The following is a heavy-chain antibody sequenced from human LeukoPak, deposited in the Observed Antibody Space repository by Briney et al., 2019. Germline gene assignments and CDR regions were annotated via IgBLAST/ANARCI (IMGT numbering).Heavy chain of an antibody. CDR1: GGSFSGYY. J-gene: IGHJ3*02. Sequence: SETLSLTCAVYGGSFSGYYWSWIRQPPGKGLEWIGEINHSGSTNYNPSLKSRVTISVDTSKNHFSLRLSSVTAADTAVYYCARPGVGATSGNDAFDIWGQGTMVTVSS. CDR2: INHSGST. V-gene: IGHV4-34*01. CDR3: ARPGVGATSGNDAFDI. D-gene: IGHD1-26*01.